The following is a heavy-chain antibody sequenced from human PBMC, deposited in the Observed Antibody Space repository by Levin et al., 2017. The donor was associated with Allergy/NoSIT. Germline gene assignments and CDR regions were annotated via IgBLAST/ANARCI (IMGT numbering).Heavy chain of an antibody. CDR3: ARDSAGSSWYFPPPRYYGMDV. CDR1: GGSISSSSYY. V-gene: IGHV4-39*07. Sequence: ASETLSLTCTVSGGSISSSSYYWGWIRQPPGKGLEWIGSIYYSGSTYYNPSLKSRVTISVDTSKNQFSLKLSSVTAADTAVYYCARDSAGSSWYFPPPRYYGMDVWGQGTTVTVSS. D-gene: IGHD6-13*01. CDR2: IYYSGST. J-gene: IGHJ6*02.